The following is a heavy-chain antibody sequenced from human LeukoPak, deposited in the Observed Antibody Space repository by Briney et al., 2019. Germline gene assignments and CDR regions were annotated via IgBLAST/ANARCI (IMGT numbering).Heavy chain of an antibody. Sequence: TSETLSLTCAVSGVPFSNYYWSWVRQSTRQGLEWIGEINHSGYTNYNPSLKSRVTMSIDTSKNQFSLRLTSVTAADTSVYYCTRAVAGHPDWGQGTLVTVSS. D-gene: IGHD5-12*01. CDR3: TRAVAGHPD. V-gene: IGHV4-34*01. CDR1: GVPFSNYY. CDR2: INHSGYT. J-gene: IGHJ4*02.